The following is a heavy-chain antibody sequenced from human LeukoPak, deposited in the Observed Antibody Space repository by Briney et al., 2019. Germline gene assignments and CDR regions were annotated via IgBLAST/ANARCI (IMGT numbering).Heavy chain of an antibody. V-gene: IGHV3-7*03. CDR2: IKQDGSEK. J-gene: IGHJ4*02. CDR3: ARQTERDAYNRF. Sequence: HPGGSLRLSCAASGLTFSNYWMTWVRQAPGKGLEWVANIKQDGSEKNYVDSAKGRFTISRDNAKNSLYLQMNSLRAEDTAAYYCARQTERDAYNRFWGQGTLVTVSS. D-gene: IGHD5-24*01. CDR1: GLTFSNYW.